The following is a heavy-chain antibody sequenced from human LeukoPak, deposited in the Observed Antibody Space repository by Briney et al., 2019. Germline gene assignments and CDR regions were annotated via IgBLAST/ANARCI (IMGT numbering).Heavy chain of an antibody. D-gene: IGHD5-18*01. CDR1: GGSFSDYS. CDR2: IKPSGGT. Sequence: SETLSLTCAVYGGSFSDYSWSWIRQPPGKGLGWIGEIKPSGGTNHNPSLMSRVSMSVDTSKNQISLRVSSVTAADTAVYYCARIGYSFSINDWSRTGLGAYPTKYYYYMDVWGKGTTVTGSS. J-gene: IGHJ6*03. V-gene: IGHV4-34*01. CDR3: ARIGYSFSINDWSRTGLGAYPTKYYYYMDV.